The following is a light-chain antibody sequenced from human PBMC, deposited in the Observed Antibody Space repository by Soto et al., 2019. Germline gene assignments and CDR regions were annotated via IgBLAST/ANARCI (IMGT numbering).Light chain of an antibody. CDR1: QSIISY. J-gene: IGKJ4*01. V-gene: IGKV1-39*01. CDR3: QQSYSTPRT. Sequence: DIQMTQSPSSLSASVGDSVTITCRASQSIISYLNWYQQKPGKAPKLLIYAASSLQSGVPSRFSGSASGTDFTLTIGGLQPEAFATYYCQQSYSTPRTFGGGNKVEIK. CDR2: AAS.